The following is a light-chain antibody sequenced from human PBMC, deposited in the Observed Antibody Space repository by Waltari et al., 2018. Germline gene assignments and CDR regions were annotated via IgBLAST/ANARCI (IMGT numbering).Light chain of an antibody. Sequence: EIVLTQSPATVSLSPGERATLSCRASQSVDINFAWYQQKHGQAPRLLIYDASHRAPGISARFSGSGSGTDVTLTISSLKPEDGGSYYSQQSYSTPFTFGPGTRVDL. CDR2: DAS. J-gene: IGKJ3*01. V-gene: IGKV3-11*01. CDR1: QSVDIN. CDR3: QQSYSTPFT.